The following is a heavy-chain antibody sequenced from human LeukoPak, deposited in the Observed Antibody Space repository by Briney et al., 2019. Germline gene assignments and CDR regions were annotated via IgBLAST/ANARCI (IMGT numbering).Heavy chain of an antibody. CDR3: ARHNYDILTGYHYTFDY. J-gene: IGHJ4*02. D-gene: IGHD3-9*01. Sequence: SETLSLTCTVSGASLSSYYWTWIRQPPGKGLEWIGFVDDSGNTNYNPSLKSRLTISVDTSKNQFSLDLSSVTAADTAVYYCARHNYDILTGYHYTFDYWGQGTLVTVSS. V-gene: IGHV4-59*08. CDR1: GASLSSYY. CDR2: VDDSGNT.